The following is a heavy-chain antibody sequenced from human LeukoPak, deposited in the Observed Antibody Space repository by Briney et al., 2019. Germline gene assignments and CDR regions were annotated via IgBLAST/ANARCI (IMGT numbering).Heavy chain of an antibody. CDR3: AKRTSYYYDSSGYYEDRFDY. CDR2: ISGSGGST. J-gene: IGHJ4*02. CDR1: GFTFSSYS. Sequence: GGSLRLSCAASGFTFSSYSMNWVRQAPGKGLEWVSAISGSGGSTYYADSVKGRFTISRDNSKNTLYLQMNSLRAEDTAVYYCAKRTSYYYDSSGYYEDRFDYWGQGTLVTVSS. V-gene: IGHV3-23*01. D-gene: IGHD3-22*01.